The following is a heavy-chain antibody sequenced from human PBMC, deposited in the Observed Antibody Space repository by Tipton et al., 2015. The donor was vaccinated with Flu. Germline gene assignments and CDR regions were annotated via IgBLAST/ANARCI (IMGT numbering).Heavy chain of an antibody. V-gene: IGHV4-38-2*01. CDR1: GDSIGSPYF. Sequence: LRLSCSVAGDSIGSPYFWAWIRQPPGKGLEWIGDVHQTGSPYYNPSLRSRVSIAVDRPKNQFSLRLTSVTAADTAVYYCARRDYSNYVSEPKNWFDPWGQRTLINVSS. CDR2: VHQTGSP. CDR3: ARRDYSNYVSEPKNWFDP. D-gene: IGHD4-11*01. J-gene: IGHJ5*02.